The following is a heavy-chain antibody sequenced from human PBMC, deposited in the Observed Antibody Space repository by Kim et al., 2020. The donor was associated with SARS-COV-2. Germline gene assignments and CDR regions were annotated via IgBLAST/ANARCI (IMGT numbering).Heavy chain of an antibody. Sequence: VKVSCTPSGGTFSSYTFSWVRQAPGQGLEWMGGIIPMFGTANYAQKFQGRVTITADESTSTAYMELSSLRSEDTAVYYCARDGDLESYYFDYWGQGTLVTVSS. CDR3: ARDGDLESYYFDY. D-gene: IGHD3-3*01. V-gene: IGHV1-69*01. CDR1: GGTFSSYT. J-gene: IGHJ4*02. CDR2: IIPMFGTA.